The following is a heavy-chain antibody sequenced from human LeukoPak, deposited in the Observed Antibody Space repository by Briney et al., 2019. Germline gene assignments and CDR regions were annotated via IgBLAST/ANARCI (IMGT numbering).Heavy chain of an antibody. Sequence: PSETLSLTCAVYGGSFSGYYWSWIRQPPGKGLEWIGEINHSGSTNYNPPLKSRVTISVDTSKNQFSLKLSSVTAADTAVYYCARGAALSAAAGLDYWGQGTLVTVSS. V-gene: IGHV4-34*01. CDR2: INHSGST. D-gene: IGHD6-13*01. J-gene: IGHJ4*02. CDR1: GGSFSGYY. CDR3: ARGAALSAAAGLDY.